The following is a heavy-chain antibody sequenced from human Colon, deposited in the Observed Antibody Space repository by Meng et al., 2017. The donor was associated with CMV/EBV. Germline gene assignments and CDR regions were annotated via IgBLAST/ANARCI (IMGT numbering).Heavy chain of an antibody. J-gene: IGHJ4*02. CDR3: TTKMGHIYNNDF. Sequence: AAGFTCSGCWIGWARQTPGKEVEWLGQVKSKTDGGTTDYAAPVKGRFTISRDDSNDTVYLQMSSLRIEDTAVYYCTTKMGHIYNNDFWGQGTLVTVSS. D-gene: IGHD3-10*01. CDR1: GFTCSGCW. V-gene: IGHV3-15*01. CDR2: VKSKTDGGTT.